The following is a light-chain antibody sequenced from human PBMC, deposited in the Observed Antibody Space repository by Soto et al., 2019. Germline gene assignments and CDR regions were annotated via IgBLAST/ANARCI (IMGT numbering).Light chain of an antibody. J-gene: IGKJ5*01. CDR1: QSVSGN. Sequence: EIVMTQSPATLSVSPGERDTLSCRASQSVSGNLAWYQQKPGQAPRLLIYGASTRATGIPARFSGSGSGTEFTLTISSLQSEDFPVYYCQQYNNWPITFGQGTRLEIK. V-gene: IGKV3-15*01. CDR2: GAS. CDR3: QQYNNWPIT.